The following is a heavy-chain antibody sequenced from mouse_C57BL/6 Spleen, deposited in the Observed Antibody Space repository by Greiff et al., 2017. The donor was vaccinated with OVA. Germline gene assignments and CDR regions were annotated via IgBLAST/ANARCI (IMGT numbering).Heavy chain of an antibody. Sequence: EVKVVESGGGLVKPGGSLKLSCAASGFTFSDYGMHWVRQAPEKGLEWVAYISSGSSTIYYADTVKGRFTISRDNANNTLFLQMTSLRSEDTAMYYCARSGWLLNFDYWGQGTTLTVSS. CDR1: GFTFSDYG. V-gene: IGHV5-17*01. CDR3: ARSGWLLNFDY. CDR2: ISSGSSTI. J-gene: IGHJ2*01. D-gene: IGHD2-3*01.